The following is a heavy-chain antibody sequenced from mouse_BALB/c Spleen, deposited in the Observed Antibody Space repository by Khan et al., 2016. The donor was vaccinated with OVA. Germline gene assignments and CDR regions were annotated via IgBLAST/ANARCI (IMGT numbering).Heavy chain of an antibody. CDR2: INPHIGET. D-gene: IGHD1-1*01. Sequence: LLESGPELVKPGASVKISCKASGYSFTGYFMNWVMQSHGKSLEWIGRINPHIGETFYNQKFKGKATLTVDESSSTAHMELRSLASEDSAVYYCARIYGSDFDYWGQGTPLTVSS. CDR1: GYSFTGYF. V-gene: IGHV1-20*02. CDR3: ARIYGSDFDY. J-gene: IGHJ2*01.